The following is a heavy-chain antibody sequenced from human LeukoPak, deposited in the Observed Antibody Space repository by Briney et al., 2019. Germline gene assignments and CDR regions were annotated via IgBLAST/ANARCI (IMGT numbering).Heavy chain of an antibody. CDR3: ARETYYGSGSYSDFALDY. CDR1: GFTFSGYW. D-gene: IGHD3-10*01. V-gene: IGHV3-7*01. Sequence: GGSLRLSCAASGFTFSGYWMSWVRQAPGKGLEWVANIKQDGSEKYYVDSVKGRFTISRDNAKNSVYLQMNSLRAEDTAVYYCARETYYGSGSYSDFALDYWGQGTLVTVSS. CDR2: IKQDGSEK. J-gene: IGHJ4*02.